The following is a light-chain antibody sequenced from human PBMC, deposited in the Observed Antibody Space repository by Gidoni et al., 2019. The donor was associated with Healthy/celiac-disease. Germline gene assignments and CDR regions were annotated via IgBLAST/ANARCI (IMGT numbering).Light chain of an antibody. CDR2: AAS. J-gene: IGKJ1*01. V-gene: IGKV1-39*01. CDR1: QSISSY. Sequence: DIQMTQSPSSLSASVGDRVTITCRASQSISSYLNWYQQKPGKAPKLLIYAASSLPSGVPSRFSGSGSGTDFTLTISSLQPEDFATYYCQQSYSTPPSFXXXTKVEIK. CDR3: QQSYSTPPS.